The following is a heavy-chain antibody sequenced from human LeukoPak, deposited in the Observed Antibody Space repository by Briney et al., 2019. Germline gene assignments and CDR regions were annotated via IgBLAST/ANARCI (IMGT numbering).Heavy chain of an antibody. D-gene: IGHD6-13*01. Sequence: SETLSLTCTVSGGSISSYYWSWIRQPPGKGLEWIGYIYYSGSTNYNPSLKSRVTISVDTSKNQFSLQLNSVTPEDTAVYYCAASSIAAGPLDYWGQGTLVTVSS. CDR2: IYYSGST. CDR1: GGSISSYY. V-gene: IGHV4-59*12. CDR3: AASSIAAGPLDY. J-gene: IGHJ4*02.